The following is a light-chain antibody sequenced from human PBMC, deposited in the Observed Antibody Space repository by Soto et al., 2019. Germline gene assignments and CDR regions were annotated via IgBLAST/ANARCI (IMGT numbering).Light chain of an antibody. V-gene: IGLV1-51*01. Sequence: SVLTQPRSVSAAPGQRVTISCSGSSSNIGGNSVSWYQQLPGTAPKLLIYDDDKPPSGIPDRFSGSKSGTSATLGITGFQTGDEADYYGGSWDSRLSAYVFGTGTKVTVL. CDR3: GSWDSRLSAYV. J-gene: IGLJ1*01. CDR1: SSNIGGNS. CDR2: DDD.